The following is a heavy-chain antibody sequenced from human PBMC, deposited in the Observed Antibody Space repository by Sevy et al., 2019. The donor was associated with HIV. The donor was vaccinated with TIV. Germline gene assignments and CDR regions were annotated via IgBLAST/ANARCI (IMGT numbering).Heavy chain of an antibody. Sequence: GGSLRLSCAASGFTVSSDYMSWVRQAPGKGLEWVSTVYSSGFTNYADSVKGRFTISRDNSKNTPYLQMSSLRADDTAVYYCARWTTSAYYFDYWGQGTQVTVSS. D-gene: IGHD4-17*01. CDR2: VYSSGFT. J-gene: IGHJ4*02. CDR1: GFTVSSDY. V-gene: IGHV3-53*01. CDR3: ARWTTSAYYFDY.